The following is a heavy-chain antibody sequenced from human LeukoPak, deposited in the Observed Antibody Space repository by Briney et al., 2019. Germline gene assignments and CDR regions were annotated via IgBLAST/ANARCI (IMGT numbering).Heavy chain of an antibody. CDR2: ISSSSSTI. CDR1: GFTFSSYS. D-gene: IGHD6-13*01. CDR3: ARDDGSSWYNFDY. Sequence: AGGSLRLSCAASGFTFSSYSMNRVRQAPGKGLEWVSYISSSSSTIYYADSVKGRFTISRDNAKNSLYLQMNSLRAEDTAVYYCARDDGSSWYNFDYWGQGTLVTVSS. J-gene: IGHJ4*02. V-gene: IGHV3-48*01.